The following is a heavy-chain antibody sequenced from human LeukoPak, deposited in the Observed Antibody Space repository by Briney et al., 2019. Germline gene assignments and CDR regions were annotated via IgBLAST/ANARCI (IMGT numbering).Heavy chain of an antibody. V-gene: IGHV3-11*04. CDR1: GFTFSYFY. CDR2: ISSSGSTI. CDR3: ARAYSSSWFYPYYYYYYMDV. Sequence: GGSLRLSCAASGFTFSYFYMSWIRQAPGKGLEWVSYISSSGSTIFYADSVKGRFTISRDNAKNSLYLQMNSLRAEDTAVYYCARAYSSSWFYPYYYYYYMDVWGKGTTVTVSS. D-gene: IGHD6-13*01. J-gene: IGHJ6*03.